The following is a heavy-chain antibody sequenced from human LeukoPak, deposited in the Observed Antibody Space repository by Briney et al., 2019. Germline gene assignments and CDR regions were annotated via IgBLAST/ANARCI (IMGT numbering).Heavy chain of an antibody. D-gene: IGHD5-18*01. CDR3: ARGVDTAIRAFDI. Sequence: SETLSLTCALYGGSLSGYYWRWIRPPPGKGREWIGEINHSGSTNYNPSLKSRVTISVDTSKNQFSLKLSSVTAADTAVYYCARGVDTAIRAFDIWGQGTMVTVSS. CDR1: GGSLSGYY. V-gene: IGHV4-34*01. CDR2: INHSGST. J-gene: IGHJ3*02.